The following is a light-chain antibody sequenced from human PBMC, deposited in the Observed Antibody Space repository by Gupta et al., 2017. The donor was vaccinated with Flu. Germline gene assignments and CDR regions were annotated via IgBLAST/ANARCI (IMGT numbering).Light chain of an antibody. CDR2: EAS. J-gene: IGKJ1*01. CDR1: QRISGW. CDR3: QQYNTNSWA. V-gene: IGKV1-5*03. Sequence: PVIVFASVGDRVTITCRARQRISGWVAWYQQQPGQAPKLLIYEASNRKSGVPARFSGSGSGTEFTLAISSLQPDDFATYYCQQYNTNSWAFGQGTKVEVK.